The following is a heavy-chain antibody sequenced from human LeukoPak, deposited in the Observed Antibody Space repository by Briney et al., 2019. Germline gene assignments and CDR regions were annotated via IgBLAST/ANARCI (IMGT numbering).Heavy chain of an antibody. CDR3: AREFRIPAARVYSFDS. D-gene: IGHD6-25*01. V-gene: IGHV4-59*03. J-gene: IGHJ4*02. Sequence: GSLRLSCAASGFTFSSYAMSWIRQPPGKGLEWTGSSHYSGSTNYNPSLKSRVSISVDASKNQFSLKLSSVTAADTAVYYCAREFRIPAARVYSFDSWGQGTLVTVFS. CDR2: SHYSGST. CDR1: GFTFSSYA.